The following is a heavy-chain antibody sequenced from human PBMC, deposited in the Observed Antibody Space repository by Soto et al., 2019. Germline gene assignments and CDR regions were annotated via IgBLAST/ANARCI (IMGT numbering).Heavy chain of an antibody. CDR3: ARIPVDTVMINWFGP. CDR2: IYYSGST. Sequence: SETLSLTCTVSGGSVSSGDYFWSWIRQPPGKGLEWIGYIYYSGSTNYNASLKSRVSISLDTSKNQFSLKLSSVTAADTAVYYCARIPVDTVMINWFGPWGQGTLVTVSS. D-gene: IGHD5-18*01. J-gene: IGHJ5*02. V-gene: IGHV4-61*08. CDR1: GGSVSSGDYF.